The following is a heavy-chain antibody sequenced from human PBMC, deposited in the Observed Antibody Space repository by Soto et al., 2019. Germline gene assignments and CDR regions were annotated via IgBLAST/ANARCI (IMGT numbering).Heavy chain of an antibody. J-gene: IGHJ4*02. Sequence: SETLSLTCTVSGDSITTNSYFWAWIRQPPGKGLEWIGSIYYSGTTYYNPSLKSRVTISVDRSKDQFSLKLSSVTAADTAVYYCARVGQLWLRPISYWGQGALVTVSS. CDR1: GDSITTNSYF. D-gene: IGHD5-18*01. V-gene: IGHV4-39*01. CDR3: ARVGQLWLRPISY. CDR2: IYYSGTT.